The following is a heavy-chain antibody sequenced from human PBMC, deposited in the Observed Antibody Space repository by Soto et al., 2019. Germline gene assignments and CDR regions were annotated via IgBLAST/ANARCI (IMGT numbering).Heavy chain of an antibody. Sequence: ASVKVSCKASGYTFTGYYMHWVRQAPGQGLEWMGWINPNSGGTNYAQQFQGRVTMTRDTSISTAYMELSRLRSDDTAVYYCAREESASSWADYWGQGTMVTVSS. V-gene: IGHV1-2*02. CDR2: INPNSGGT. CDR3: AREESASSWADY. CDR1: GYTFTGYY. J-gene: IGHJ4*02. D-gene: IGHD6-13*01.